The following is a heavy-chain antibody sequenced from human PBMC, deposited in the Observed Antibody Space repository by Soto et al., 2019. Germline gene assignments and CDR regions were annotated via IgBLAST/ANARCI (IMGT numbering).Heavy chain of an antibody. V-gene: IGHV1-69*04. CDR1: GGTFSSYT. J-gene: IGHJ5*02. CDR3: ARDRDNWNDELDGAAPARESYMKWDNWFDP. CDR2: IIPILGIA. D-gene: IGHD1-1*01. Sequence: GASVKVSCKASGGTFSSYTISWVRQAPGQGLEWMGRIIPILGIANYAQKFQGRVTITADKSTSTAYMELSSLRSEDTAVYYCARDRDNWNDELDGAAPARESYMKWDNWFDPWGQGTLVTVSS.